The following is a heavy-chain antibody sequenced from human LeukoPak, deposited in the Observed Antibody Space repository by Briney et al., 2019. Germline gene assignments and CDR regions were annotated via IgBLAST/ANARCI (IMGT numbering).Heavy chain of an antibody. D-gene: IGHD3-3*01. CDR3: ARDWGVNYEFWSGHFDY. Sequence: GGSLRLSCAASGFTFSSHWMSWVRQAPRKGLEWVANIKQDGSEKYYVDSVKGRFTISRDNAKNSLYLQMNSLRAEDTAVYYCARDWGVNYEFWSGHFDYWGQGTLVTVSS. V-gene: IGHV3-7*01. CDR1: GFTFSSHW. J-gene: IGHJ4*02. CDR2: IKQDGSEK.